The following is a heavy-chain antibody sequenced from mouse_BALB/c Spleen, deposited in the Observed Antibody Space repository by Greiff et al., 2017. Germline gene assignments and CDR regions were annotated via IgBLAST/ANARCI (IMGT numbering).Heavy chain of an antibody. J-gene: IGHJ3*01. CDR3: ARGISRTFAY. V-gene: IGHV1-77*01. Sequence: QVHVKQSGAELARPGASVKLSCKASGYTFTDYYINWVKQRTGQGLEWIGEIYPGSGNTYYNEKFKGKATLTADKSSSTAYMQLSSLTSEDSAVYFWARGISRTFAYWGQGTLVTVSA. CDR2: IYPGSGNT. CDR1: GYTFTDYY. D-gene: IGHD6-2*01.